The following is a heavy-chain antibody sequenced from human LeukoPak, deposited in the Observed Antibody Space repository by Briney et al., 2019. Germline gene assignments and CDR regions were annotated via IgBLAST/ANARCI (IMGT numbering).Heavy chain of an antibody. J-gene: IGHJ4*02. D-gene: IGHD3-3*01. Sequence: PSETLSLTCTVSGGSVSSGSYYWSWIRQPPGKGLEWIGYIYCSGSTNYNPSLKSRVTISVDTSKNQFSLKLSSVTAADTAVYYCASQDYDFWSGYKPGIFDYWGQGTLVTVSS. CDR2: IYCSGST. CDR1: GGSVSSGSYY. V-gene: IGHV4-61*01. CDR3: ASQDYDFWSGYKPGIFDY.